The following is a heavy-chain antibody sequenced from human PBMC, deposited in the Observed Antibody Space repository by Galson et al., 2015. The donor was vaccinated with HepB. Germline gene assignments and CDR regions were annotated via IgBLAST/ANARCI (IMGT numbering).Heavy chain of an antibody. CDR3: ARQPGLVVVAGIPEYYFDY. D-gene: IGHD6-19*01. Sequence: QSGAEVKKPGESLKISCKGSGYSFTSNWIAWVRQMPGKGLEWMGIIYPGDSDTRYSPSFQGQVTISADKSISTAYLQWSSLKASDTAIYYGARQPGLVVVAGIPEYYFDYWGQGTLVTVSS. V-gene: IGHV5-51*01. CDR1: GYSFTSNW. CDR2: IYPGDSDT. J-gene: IGHJ4*02.